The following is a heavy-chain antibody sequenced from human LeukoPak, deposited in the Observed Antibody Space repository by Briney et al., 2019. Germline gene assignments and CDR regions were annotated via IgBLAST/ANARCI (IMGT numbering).Heavy chain of an antibody. CDR2: VNPSGGGT. CDR3: ARETDIAAAANYFDY. CDR1: GYPFTNYY. V-gene: IGHV1-46*01. Sequence: ASVKVSCKASGYPFTNYYIHWLRQAPGQGLEWMGIVNPSGGGTTYAQKFQGRVTMTRDTSTRTVYMELSSLRSDDTAVYHCARETDIAAAANYFDYWGQGTLVTVSS. J-gene: IGHJ4*02. D-gene: IGHD6-13*01.